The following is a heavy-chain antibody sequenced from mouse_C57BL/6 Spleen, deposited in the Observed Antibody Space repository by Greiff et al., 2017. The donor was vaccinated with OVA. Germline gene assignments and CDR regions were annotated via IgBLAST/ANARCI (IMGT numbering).Heavy chain of an antibody. V-gene: IGHV1-74*01. D-gene: IGHD2-4*01. CDR3: AIIYYDYPVGFAY. Sequence: QVQLQQPGAELVKPGASVKVSCKASGYTFTSYWMHWVKQRPGQGLEWIGRIHPSDSDTNYNQKFKGKATLTVDKSSSTAYMQLSSLTSEDPAVYYCAIIYYDYPVGFAYWGQGTLVTVSA. CDR2: IHPSDSDT. J-gene: IGHJ3*01. CDR1: GYTFTSYW.